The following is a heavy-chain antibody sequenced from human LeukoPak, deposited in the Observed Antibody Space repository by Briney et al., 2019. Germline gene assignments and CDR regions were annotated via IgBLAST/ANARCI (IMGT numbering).Heavy chain of an antibody. CDR3: ATMGSDSGPPEAFDI. CDR2: IIPIFGTA. V-gene: IGHV1-69*05. CDR1: GGTFSSYA. D-gene: IGHD5-12*01. Sequence: GSSVKVSCKASGGTFSSYAISWVRQAPGQGLEWMGGIIPIFGTANYAQKFQGRVTITTDESTSTAYMELSSLRSEDTAVYYCATMGSDSGPPEAFDIWGQGTMVTVSS. J-gene: IGHJ3*02.